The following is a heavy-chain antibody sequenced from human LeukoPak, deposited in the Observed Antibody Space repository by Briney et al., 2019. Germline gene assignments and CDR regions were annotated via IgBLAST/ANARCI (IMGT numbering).Heavy chain of an antibody. CDR2: INWNGDTI. D-gene: IGHD3-9*01. CDR1: GFTFDDYG. CDR3: ARGIRYFDWLLAGDFDY. Sequence: GGSLRLSCAASGFTFDDYGMTWVRQAPGKGLEWVSGINWNGDTIGYADSVKGRFTISRDNAKNSLYLQMNSLRAEDTAVYYCARGIRYFDWLLAGDFDYWGQGTLVTVSS. J-gene: IGHJ4*02. V-gene: IGHV3-20*04.